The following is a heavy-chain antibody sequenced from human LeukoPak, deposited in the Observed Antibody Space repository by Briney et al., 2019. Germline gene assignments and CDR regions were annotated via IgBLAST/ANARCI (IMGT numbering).Heavy chain of an antibody. J-gene: IGHJ2*01. Sequence: SQTLSLTCAISGDSVSSSSAAWSWIRQSPSRGLEWLGRTYYRSKWYNDYAVSVKSRVTINPDTSKNQFSLQLNSMTPEDTAVYYCARGILGQGYFDLWGRDTLVTVSS. CDR1: GDSVSSSSAA. CDR3: ARGILGQGYFDL. V-gene: IGHV6-1*01. D-gene: IGHD3/OR15-3a*01. CDR2: TYYRSKWYN.